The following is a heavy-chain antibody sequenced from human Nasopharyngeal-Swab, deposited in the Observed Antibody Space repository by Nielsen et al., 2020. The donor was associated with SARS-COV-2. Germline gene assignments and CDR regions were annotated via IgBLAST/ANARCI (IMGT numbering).Heavy chain of an antibody. CDR3: AREGRYYDRSAYNHYYFDS. V-gene: IGHV4-61*02. J-gene: IGHJ4*02. CDR1: GGSINGGDYY. CDR2: ISASGTT. Sequence: TLSLSCTVCGGSINGGDYYWSWIRLPAGEGLEWIGRISASGTTNYNPSLKSRVTISMDTSKSQLSLKLYSATAAETAVYYCAREGRYYDRSAYNHYYFDSWGQGTLVTVSS. D-gene: IGHD3-22*01.